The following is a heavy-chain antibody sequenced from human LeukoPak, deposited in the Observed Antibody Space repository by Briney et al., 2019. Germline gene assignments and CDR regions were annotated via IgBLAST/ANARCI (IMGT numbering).Heavy chain of an antibody. Sequence: TASETLSLTCAVFGGSFDGYYWSWIRQSPGKGLEWIGEITYDGRTKYNPSLRSRVSISVDTSKNQFSLKLSSVTAADTAVYYCARGSGYFDWLFERKFDYWGQGTLVTVSS. CDR1: GGSFDGYY. CDR3: ARGSGYFDWLFERKFDY. V-gene: IGHV4-34*01. D-gene: IGHD3-9*01. J-gene: IGHJ4*02. CDR2: ITYDGRT.